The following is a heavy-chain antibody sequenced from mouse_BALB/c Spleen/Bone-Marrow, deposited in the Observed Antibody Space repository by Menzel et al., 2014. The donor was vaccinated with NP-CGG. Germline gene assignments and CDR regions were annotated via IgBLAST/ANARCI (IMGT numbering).Heavy chain of an antibody. D-gene: IGHD2-1*01. CDR3: AECRGDYGNRRRGYAMDY. Sequence: EVKLVESGGGLVQPGGSRKLSCAASGFTFSSFGMHWVRRAPEKGLEWVAYISPGSSTINYAATVKGRFTISRDNPKNILFLKMTSLRSQETTMYYCAECRGDYGNRRRGYAMDYWGQGTSVTVSS. CDR2: ISPGSSTI. J-gene: IGHJ4*01. CDR1: GFTFSSFG. V-gene: IGHV5-17*02.